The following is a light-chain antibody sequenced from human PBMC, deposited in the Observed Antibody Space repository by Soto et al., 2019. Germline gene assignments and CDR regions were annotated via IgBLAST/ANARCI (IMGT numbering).Light chain of an antibody. CDR2: GVS. J-gene: IGKJ1*01. V-gene: IGKV3-20*01. CDR3: QQYMCSVT. CDR1: QSVDNTF. Sequence: EIVLTQSPGSLSLSPGERATLSCRASQSVDNTFFAWYQKKPGQARRLLMYGVSKRATGIPDRFSGSGSGTDFTLTISRLAPEDLALYYWQQYMCSVTFGQGTRVEIK.